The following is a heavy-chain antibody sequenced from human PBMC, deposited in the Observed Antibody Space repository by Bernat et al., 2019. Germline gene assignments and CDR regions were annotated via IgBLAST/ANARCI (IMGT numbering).Heavy chain of an antibody. CDR1: GFTFSSYA. Sequence: QVQLVESGGGVVQPGRSLRLSCAASGFTFSSYAMHWVRQAPGKGLEWVAVISYDGSNKYYADSVKGRFTISRDNSKNTLYLQMNSLRAEDTAEYYCAREYSSSWMTQGYWGQGTLVTVSS. J-gene: IGHJ4*02. CDR2: ISYDGSNK. CDR3: AREYSSSWMTQGY. V-gene: IGHV3-30-3*01. D-gene: IGHD6-6*01.